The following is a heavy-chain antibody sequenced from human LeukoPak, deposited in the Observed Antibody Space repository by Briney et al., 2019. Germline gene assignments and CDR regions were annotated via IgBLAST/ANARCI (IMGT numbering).Heavy chain of an antibody. D-gene: IGHD3-10*01. CDR2: IYYSGNT. CDR3: ARDSYGSGSYYGWFDP. CDR1: GGAINSAGYY. V-gene: IGHV4-31*03. J-gene: IGHJ5*02. Sequence: PSETLSLTCSVSGGAINSAGYYWSWIRQHPGKGLEWIGYIYYSGNTYYNPSLKSRVTISVDTSKNQFSLKLSSVTAADTAVYYCARDSYGSGSYYGWFDPWGQGTLVTVSS.